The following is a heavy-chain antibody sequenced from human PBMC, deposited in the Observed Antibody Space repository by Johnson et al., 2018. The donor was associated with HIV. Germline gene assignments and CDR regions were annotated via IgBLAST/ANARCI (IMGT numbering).Heavy chain of an antibody. CDR2: IKQDGREK. D-gene: IGHD4-17*01. V-gene: IGHV3-7*01. CDR3: ARDLRGAFDI. J-gene: IGHJ3*02. Sequence: VQLVESGGGVVQPGGSLRLSCAASGFTFSSYWMSWVRQAPGKGLEWVANIKQDGREKYYADSGKGRLTISRDNSKNTLYLQMNSLRAEDTAVYYCARDLRGAFDIWGQGTMVTVSS. CDR1: GFTFSSYW.